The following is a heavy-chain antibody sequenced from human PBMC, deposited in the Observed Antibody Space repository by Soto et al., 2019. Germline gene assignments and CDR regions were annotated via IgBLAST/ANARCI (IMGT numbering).Heavy chain of an antibody. CDR2: SIPIFRTA. Sequence: QVQLVQSGAEVKKPGSSVKVSCKASGGTFSSYGINWVRQAPGQGLEWVGGSIPIFRTAGYAQKFQGRVTIVADESTSTAYMELRRLRSEDTAVYYCATGPYSSSSYYSYYYYDLDVWGQGTTVTVSS. J-gene: IGHJ6*02. CDR1: GGTFSSYG. V-gene: IGHV1-69*01. D-gene: IGHD6-6*01. CDR3: ATGPYSSSSYYSYYYYDLDV.